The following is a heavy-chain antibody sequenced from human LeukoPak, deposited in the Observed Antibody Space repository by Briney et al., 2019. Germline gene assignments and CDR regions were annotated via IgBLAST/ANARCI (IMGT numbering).Heavy chain of an antibody. V-gene: IGHV3-7*03. CDR3: ARWGPYDILTGRIN. J-gene: IGHJ4*02. D-gene: IGHD3-9*01. CDR1: GFTFSSYW. CDR2: IKQDGSEK. Sequence: GGSLRLSCAASGFTFSSYWMSWVRLAPGKGLEWVANIKQDGSEKYYVDSVKGRFTISRDNAKNSLYLQMNSLRAEDTAVYYCARWGPYDILTGRINWGQGTLVTVSS.